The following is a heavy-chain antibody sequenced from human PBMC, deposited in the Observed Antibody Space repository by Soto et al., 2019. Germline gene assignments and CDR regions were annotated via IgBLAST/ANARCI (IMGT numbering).Heavy chain of an antibody. CDR3: ARGPRGWYGFDY. V-gene: IGHV3-74*01. D-gene: IGHD6-19*01. Sequence: EVQLVESGGGLVQPGGSLRLSCAGSGFALSSSWMHWVRQDPGKGLVWVSRINFDGSTTDYAASVRGRFTISRDNAKNTLYLEMNSLRVDDTSVYHCARGPRGWYGFDYWGQGTLVSVSS. CDR1: GFALSSSW. CDR2: INFDGSTT. J-gene: IGHJ4*02.